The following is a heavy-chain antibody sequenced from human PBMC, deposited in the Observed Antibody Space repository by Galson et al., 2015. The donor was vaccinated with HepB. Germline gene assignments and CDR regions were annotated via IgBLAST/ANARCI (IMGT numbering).Heavy chain of an antibody. D-gene: IGHD2-2*03. V-gene: IGHV1-3*01. CDR3: ARDRGYCSSTSCYYYYYGMDV. Sequence: SVKVSCKASGYTFTSYAMHRVRQAPGQRLEWMGWINAGNGNTKYSQKFQGRVTITRDTSASTAYMELSSLRSEDTAVYYCARDRGYCSSTSCYYYYYGMDVWGQGTTVTVSS. CDR1: GYTFTSYA. J-gene: IGHJ6*02. CDR2: INAGNGNT.